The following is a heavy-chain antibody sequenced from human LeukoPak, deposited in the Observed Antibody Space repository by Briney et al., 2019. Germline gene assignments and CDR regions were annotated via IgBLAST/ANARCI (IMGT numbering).Heavy chain of an antibody. D-gene: IGHD3-16*01. CDR3: AKDSLLGVCCYFDL. V-gene: IGHV3-30*18. CDR2: ISYDGSDK. J-gene: IGHJ2*01. CDR1: GFTFSTYD. Sequence: QAGRSLRLSCAASGFTFSTYDMHWVRQAPGKGLEWVAVISYDGSDKYYADSVKGRFTISRDNSKNTLYLQMNSLRAEDTAVYYCAKDSLLGVCCYFDLWGHGTLVTVSS.